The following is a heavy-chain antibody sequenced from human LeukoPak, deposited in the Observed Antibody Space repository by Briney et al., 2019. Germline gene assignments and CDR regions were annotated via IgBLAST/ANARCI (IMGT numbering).Heavy chain of an antibody. Sequence: GGSLRVSCAASGFTFSKYWLSWVRQAPGKGLEWVANIKEVGSEIYYVDSVKGRFTISRDNAKNSLYLQMNSLRAEDTAVYYCTKGYCGGDCYGRADAFDIWGQGTMVTVSS. V-gene: IGHV3-7*02. D-gene: IGHD2-21*02. CDR3: TKGYCGGDCYGRADAFDI. CDR2: IKEVGSEI. J-gene: IGHJ3*02. CDR1: GFTFSKYW.